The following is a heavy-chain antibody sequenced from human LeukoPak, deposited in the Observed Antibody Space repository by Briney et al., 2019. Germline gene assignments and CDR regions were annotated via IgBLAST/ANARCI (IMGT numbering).Heavy chain of an antibody. CDR1: GFTFSSYA. J-gene: IGHJ5*02. CDR3: AKVVLQSRGSSWNNWFDP. CDR2: ISGSGGST. V-gene: IGHV3-23*01. D-gene: IGHD6-13*01. Sequence: PGGSLRLSCAASGFTFSSYAMSWVRQAPGKGLEWVSAISGSGGSTYYADSVKGRFTISRDNSKNTLYLQMNSLRAEDTAVYYCAKVVLQSRGSSWNNWFDPWGQGTLVTVSS.